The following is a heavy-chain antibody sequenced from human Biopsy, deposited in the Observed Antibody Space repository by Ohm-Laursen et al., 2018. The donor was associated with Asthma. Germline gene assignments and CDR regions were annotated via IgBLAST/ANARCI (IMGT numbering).Heavy chain of an antibody. CDR3: ARGYSGSDRIVYYYSGLEV. Sequence: EASAKVSCKASGDSFSNYAISWVRQAPGQGLEWMGGLIPVLGTPDHAQMFEGRVTITADESTSTAYMELSSLSSEDTAVYYWARGYSGSDRIVYYYSGLEVWGQGTTVTVSS. J-gene: IGHJ6*02. D-gene: IGHD5-12*01. CDR1: GDSFSNYA. CDR2: LIPVLGTP. V-gene: IGHV1-69*13.